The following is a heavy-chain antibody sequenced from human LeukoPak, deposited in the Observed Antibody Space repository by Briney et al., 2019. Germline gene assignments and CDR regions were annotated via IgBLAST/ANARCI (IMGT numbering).Heavy chain of an antibody. CDR3: VCQSRSGSYMIDY. D-gene: IGHD3-10*01. CDR2: IYYSGST. CDR1: GGSISSSSYY. J-gene: IGHJ4*02. V-gene: IGHV4-39*07. Sequence: PSETLSLTCTVSGGSISSSSYYWGWIRQPPGKGLEWIGSIYYSGSTYYNPSLKSRVTISVDTSKNQFSLKLSSVTAADTAVYYCVCQSRSGSYMIDYWGQGTLVTVSS.